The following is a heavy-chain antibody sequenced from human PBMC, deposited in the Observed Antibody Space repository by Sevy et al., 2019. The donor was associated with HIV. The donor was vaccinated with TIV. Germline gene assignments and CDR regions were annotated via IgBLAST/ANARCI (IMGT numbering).Heavy chain of an antibody. Sequence: GGSLRLSCAASRFNFSNYAMHWVRQAPGKGLEWVALILHDGSNEHYEDSVKGRFTISRDNSQNTVYLQMNSLRAEDTDVYYCARDLYDFWSGYPLGYYFDYWGQGTLVTVSS. CDR3: ARDLYDFWSGYPLGYYFDY. CDR2: ILHDGSNE. D-gene: IGHD3-3*01. J-gene: IGHJ4*02. CDR1: RFNFSNYA. V-gene: IGHV3-30*04.